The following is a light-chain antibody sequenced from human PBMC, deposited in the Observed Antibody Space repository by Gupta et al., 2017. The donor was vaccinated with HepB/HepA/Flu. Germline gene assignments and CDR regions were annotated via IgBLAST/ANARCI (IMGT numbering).Light chain of an antibody. CDR2: KDT. Sequence: SPELTQPPSVSVSPGQTARITCSGDVLPNQYAYWYQQKPGQAPVLIVYKDTERPPGTPERFSGSSSRATVTLTISGVQAEDEADYYCQSADSSGTFYVFGTGTKVSIL. V-gene: IGLV3-25*03. J-gene: IGLJ1*01. CDR1: VLPNQY. CDR3: QSADSSGTFYV.